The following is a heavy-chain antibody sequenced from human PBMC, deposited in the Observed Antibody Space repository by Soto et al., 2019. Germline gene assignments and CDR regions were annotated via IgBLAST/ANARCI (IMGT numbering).Heavy chain of an antibody. Sequence: SETLSLTCDVSGDSISIGGYSWNWLRQPPGKGLQWIGYIYHGGSTYYNPSLKSRVIISVDRSKNQFSLKLSSVTAADTAVYYCARERDYGSGSYSIDYWGQGTLVTVSS. J-gene: IGHJ4*02. CDR3: ARERDYGSGSYSIDY. CDR1: GDSISIGGYS. V-gene: IGHV4-30-2*01. CDR2: IYHGGST. D-gene: IGHD3-10*01.